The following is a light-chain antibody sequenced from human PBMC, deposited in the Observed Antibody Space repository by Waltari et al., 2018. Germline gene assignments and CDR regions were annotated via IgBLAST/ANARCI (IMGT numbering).Light chain of an antibody. V-gene: IGKV1-33*01. Sequence: IQMTQSPSSLSVSVGDRVHITCRASQGISNWLAWYQQKPGKAPKLLIYRASNLETGVPSRFSGTGSGTDFALTISSLQPEDIATYYCQQHDNSPLTFGGGTKVEIK. CDR2: RAS. CDR1: QGISNW. CDR3: QQHDNSPLT. J-gene: IGKJ4*01.